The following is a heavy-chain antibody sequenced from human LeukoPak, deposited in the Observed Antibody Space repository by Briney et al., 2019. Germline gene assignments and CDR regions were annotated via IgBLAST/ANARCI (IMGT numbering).Heavy chain of an antibody. CDR3: ARPDGDDAFDI. CDR2: IYPGDSDT. Sequence: GESLRISCQGSEYSFTNYWIGWVRQMPGKGLEWMGIIYPGDSDTRYSPSFQGQVTISADKSISTAYLQWSSLKASDTAMYYCARPDGDDAFDIWGQGTMVTVSS. V-gene: IGHV5-51*01. J-gene: IGHJ3*02. CDR1: EYSFTNYW.